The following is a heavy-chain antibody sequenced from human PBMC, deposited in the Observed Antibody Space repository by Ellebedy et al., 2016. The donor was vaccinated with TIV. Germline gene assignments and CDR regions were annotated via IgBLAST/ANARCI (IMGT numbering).Heavy chain of an antibody. CDR2: LYWDGDA. CDR3: AHHHYLAHLDY. D-gene: IGHD3-10*01. Sequence: SGPTLVKPTQTLTLTCSFSGFSLSTSGVAVGWIRQPPGKALEWLALLYWDGDARYSPSLKNRLTITKDTSKNQVVLTMTNMGPVDTARYYCAHHHYLAHLDYWGQGTLVTVSS. J-gene: IGHJ4*02. V-gene: IGHV2-5*02. CDR1: GFSLSTSGVA.